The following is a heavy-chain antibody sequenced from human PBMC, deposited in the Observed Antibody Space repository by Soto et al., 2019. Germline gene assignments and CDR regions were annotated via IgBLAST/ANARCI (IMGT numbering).Heavy chain of an antibody. CDR1: GFSLTTTGVG. CDR2: IYWDDDK. CDR3: AHVGGLEQWLYRLDH. D-gene: IGHD6-19*01. V-gene: IGHV2-5*02. J-gene: IGHJ4*02. Sequence: QITLKESGPSLVKPTQTLTLTCTVSGFSLTTTGVGVVWIRQPPGKALEWLALIYWDDDKHYSPSLRSRLTVTKDTTNSQVVLTLAKVDPADTGTYFCAHVGGLEQWLYRLDHWCQGTVVTVSS.